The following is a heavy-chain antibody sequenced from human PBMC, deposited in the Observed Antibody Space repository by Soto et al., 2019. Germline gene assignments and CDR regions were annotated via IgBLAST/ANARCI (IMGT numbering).Heavy chain of an antibody. V-gene: IGHV3-23*01. Sequence: EVQLLESGGGLVQPGGSLRLSCAASGFTFSSYAMSWVRQAPGKGLEWVSAISGSGGSTYYADSVKGRFTISRDNSKNTLYLEMNRLRAEETAVNYCAKGCGKQANGESDYYGRYVGGQGTTVTVSS. CDR3: AKGCGKQANGESDYYGRYV. J-gene: IGHJ6*02. D-gene: IGHD2-8*01. CDR1: GFTFSSYA. CDR2: ISGSGGST.